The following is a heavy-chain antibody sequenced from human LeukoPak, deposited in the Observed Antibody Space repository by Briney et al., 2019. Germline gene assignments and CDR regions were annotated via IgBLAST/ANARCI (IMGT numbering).Heavy chain of an antibody. Sequence: GGSLRLSCAASVFTVSSNYMTWVRQAPGKGLEWVSVIYSGGSTYYADSVKGRFTISRDNFKNTLYLQMNSLRAEDTAVYYCARGNQYYFDYWGQGTLVTVSS. V-gene: IGHV3-53*01. CDR1: VFTVSSNY. CDR2: IYSGGST. D-gene: IGHD4-23*01. J-gene: IGHJ4*02. CDR3: ARGNQYYFDY.